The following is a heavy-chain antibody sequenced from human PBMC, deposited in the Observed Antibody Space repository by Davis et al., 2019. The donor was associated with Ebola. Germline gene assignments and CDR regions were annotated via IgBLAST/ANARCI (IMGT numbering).Heavy chain of an antibody. Sequence: SETLSLTCTVSGGSTSRGDYYWGWIRQPPGKGLEWIASIYYSGCTYYNASLKSRVTISVDTSKNQFSLKLSSVTAAETAVYYCARHAPSVTKTVVANVDSWGQGTLVTVSS. CDR3: ARHAPSVTKTVVANVDS. CDR2: IYYSGCT. J-gene: IGHJ4*02. D-gene: IGHD3-22*01. CDR1: GGSTSRGDYY. V-gene: IGHV4-39*01.